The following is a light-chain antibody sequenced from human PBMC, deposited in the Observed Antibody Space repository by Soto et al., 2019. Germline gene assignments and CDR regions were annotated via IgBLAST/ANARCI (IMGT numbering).Light chain of an antibody. V-gene: IGKV3-20*01. J-gene: IGKJ1*01. CDR1: QSISSSY. CDR3: QQYGSSRWT. Sequence: EIVLTQSPGTLSLSPAERATLSCRASQSISSSYLAWFQQKPGQAPRLLIYGASSRATGIPDRFSGSGSGTDFTLTISRLEPEDFAVYYCQQYGSSRWTFGQGTKVDIK. CDR2: GAS.